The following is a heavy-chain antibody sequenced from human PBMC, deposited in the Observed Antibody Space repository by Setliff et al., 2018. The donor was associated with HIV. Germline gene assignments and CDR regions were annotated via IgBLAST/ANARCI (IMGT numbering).Heavy chain of an antibody. CDR1: GFTFSNSL. CDR3: ASYYYDSSGYYLPFDY. V-gene: IGHV3-21*01. Sequence: GGSLRLSCAASGFTFSNSLMTWVRQAPGKGLEWVSSIRGTGGDTYYSDSVKGRFTISRDNAKNSLYLQMNSLRAEDTAVYYCASYYYDSSGYYLPFDYWGQGTLVTVSS. D-gene: IGHD3-22*01. CDR2: IRGTGGDT. J-gene: IGHJ4*02.